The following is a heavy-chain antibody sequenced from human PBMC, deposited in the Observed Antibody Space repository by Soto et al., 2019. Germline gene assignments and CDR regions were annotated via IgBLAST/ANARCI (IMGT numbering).Heavy chain of an antibody. V-gene: IGHV5-10-1*03. Sequence: EVQLEQPGAEVKKPGESLRISCKGSAHTFTNYWITWVRQMPGKGLEWMGRIDPTDSYTNYSPSFQGHVTISAEKSISTAYLQWSSLRASDTAMYYCVRDGGRGYDGNYGDYSFDYWGQGTLVTVSS. CDR1: AHTFTNYW. D-gene: IGHD4-17*01. J-gene: IGHJ4*02. CDR3: VRDGGRGYDGNYGDYSFDY. CDR2: IDPTDSYT.